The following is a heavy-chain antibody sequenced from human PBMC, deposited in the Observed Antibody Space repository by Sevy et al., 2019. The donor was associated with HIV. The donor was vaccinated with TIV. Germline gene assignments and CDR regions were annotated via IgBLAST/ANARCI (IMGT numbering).Heavy chain of an antibody. CDR1: GFTFSSYR. J-gene: IGHJ4*02. D-gene: IGHD1-1*01. Sequence: GGSLRLSCAASGFTFSSYRMTWVRQAPGKGLEWVSCISSNSAYINYADSVKGRFTISRDNAKNLLYLQMDSLRAEDTAVYHCARAVLEISTWRSDYWGQGTQVTVSS. CDR2: ISSNSAYI. V-gene: IGHV3-21*01. CDR3: ARAVLEISTWRSDY.